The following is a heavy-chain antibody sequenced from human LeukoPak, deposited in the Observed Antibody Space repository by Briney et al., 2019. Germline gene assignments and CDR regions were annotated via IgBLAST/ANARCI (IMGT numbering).Heavy chain of an antibody. CDR3: ARVPADYYDSSGYYRDIDY. V-gene: IGHV1-2*02. CDR2: INPNSGGT. J-gene: IGHJ4*02. CDR1: GYTFTGYY. D-gene: IGHD3-22*01. Sequence: GASVKVSCKASGYTFTGYYMHWVRQAPGQGLEWMGWINPNSGGTNYAQKFQGRVTMTRDTSISTAYMELSRLRSDDTAVYYCARVPADYYDSSGYYRDIDYWGQGTLVTVSS.